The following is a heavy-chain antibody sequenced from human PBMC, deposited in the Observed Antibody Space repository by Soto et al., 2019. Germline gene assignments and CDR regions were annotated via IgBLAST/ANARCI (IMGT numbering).Heavy chain of an antibody. CDR3: ARDPYASTTVTIFDY. V-gene: IGHV3-48*02. CDR1: GFTFSSHS. Sequence: EVQLVESGGGLVQPGGSLRLSCAASGFTFSSHSMTCVRQAPGKGLEWVSYISNSGSNIYYADSLKGRFTISRDNAKNSLYLQMNSLRDEDTALYYCARDPYASTTVTIFDYWGQGNLVTVSS. D-gene: IGHD4-17*01. CDR2: ISNSGSNI. J-gene: IGHJ4*02.